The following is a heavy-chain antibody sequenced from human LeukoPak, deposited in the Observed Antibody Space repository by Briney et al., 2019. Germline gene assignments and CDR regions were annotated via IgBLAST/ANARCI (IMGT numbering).Heavy chain of an antibody. D-gene: IGHD6-13*01. CDR1: GGTFTSYA. Sequence: GASVKVSCKASGGTFTSYAISWVRQAPGQGLEWMGGIIPIFGTANSAQKFQGRVTITADESTSTAYMELSSLKSEDTAVYYCARGSIAAAGSFDPWGQGTLVTVSS. CDR3: ARGSIAAAGSFDP. V-gene: IGHV1-69*13. J-gene: IGHJ5*02. CDR2: IIPIFGTA.